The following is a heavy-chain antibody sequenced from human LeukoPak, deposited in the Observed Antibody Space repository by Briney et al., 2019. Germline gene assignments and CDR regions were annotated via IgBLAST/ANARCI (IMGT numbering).Heavy chain of an antibody. D-gene: IGHD3-10*01. CDR1: GFTFSTYF. V-gene: IGHV3-30-3*01. CDR2: IASDGSHT. CDR3: ANNMVRGAVDY. Sequence: GRSLRLSCAASGFTFSTYFMHWVRQAPGKGLEWVAVIASDGSHTFYVESVKGRFTISRDNSKNTLYLQMNSLRAEDTAVYYCANNMVRGAVDYWGQGTLVTVSS. J-gene: IGHJ4*02.